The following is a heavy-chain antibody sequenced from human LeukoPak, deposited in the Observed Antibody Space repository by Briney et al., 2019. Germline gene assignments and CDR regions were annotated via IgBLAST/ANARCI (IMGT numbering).Heavy chain of an antibody. CDR1: GYIFTNYG. D-gene: IGHD6-13*01. CDR2: INTNTGNP. V-gene: IGHV7-4-1*02. Sequence: GASVKVSCKASGYIFTNYGMNWVRQAPGQGLEWMGWINTNTGNPTYAQGFTGRFVFSLDTSVSTAYLQISSLKAEDTAVYYCARGSYSSSWFKGGALDYWGQGTLVTVSS. J-gene: IGHJ4*02. CDR3: ARGSYSSSWFKGGALDY.